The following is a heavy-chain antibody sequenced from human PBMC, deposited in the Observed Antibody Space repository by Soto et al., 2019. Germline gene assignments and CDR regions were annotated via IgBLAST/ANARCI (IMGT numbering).Heavy chain of an antibody. V-gene: IGHV4-30-4*01. CDR3: ARGSYYDSSGYYGP. D-gene: IGHD3-22*01. Sequence: SETLSLTCTVSGGSISSDDYYWSWIRQPPGKGLECIGYIYYSGSTYYNPSLKSRVTISVDTSKNQFSLKLSSVTAADTAVYYCARGSYYDSSGYYGPWGQGTLVTVSS. CDR1: GGSISSDDYY. CDR2: IYYSGST. J-gene: IGHJ5*02.